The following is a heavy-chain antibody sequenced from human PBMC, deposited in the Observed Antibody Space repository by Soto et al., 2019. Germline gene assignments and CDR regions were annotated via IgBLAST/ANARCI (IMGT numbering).Heavy chain of an antibody. J-gene: IGHJ4*02. CDR1: GFTFDDYT. CDR3: AKDIAGYCSGGSCYSIDY. CDR2: ISWDGGST. V-gene: IGHV3-43*01. D-gene: IGHD2-15*01. Sequence: EVQLVESGGVVVQPGGSLRLSCAASGFTFDDYTMHWVRQAPGKGLEWVSLISWDGGSTYYADSVKGRFTISRDNSKNSLYLQMNSLRTEDTALYYCAKDIAGYCSGGSCYSIDYWGQGTLVTVSS.